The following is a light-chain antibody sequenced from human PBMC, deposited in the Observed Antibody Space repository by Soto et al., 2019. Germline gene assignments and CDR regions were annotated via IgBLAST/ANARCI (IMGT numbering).Light chain of an antibody. CDR2: GAS. CDR3: QHSYSIPF. CDR1: QSISTY. J-gene: IGKJ4*01. V-gene: IGKV1-39*01. Sequence: DIQMTQSPSSLSASVGDRVTITCRASQSISTYLNWYQQKPGKAPKLLIYGASSLQSGVPSRFGGSGSGTDFTLTISNLQPDDFATYFCQHSYSIPFFGGGTKVEIK.